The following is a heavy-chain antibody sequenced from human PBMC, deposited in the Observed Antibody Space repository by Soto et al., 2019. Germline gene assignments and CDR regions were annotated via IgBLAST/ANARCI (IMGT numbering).Heavy chain of an antibody. CDR1: GGSITNYY. J-gene: IGHJ6*02. CDR2: IKYNGDS. D-gene: IGHD3-10*01. V-gene: IGHV4-59*08. CDR3: ARHGFGSLHGLVDV. Sequence: QVQLQESGPGLVKPSETLSLTCTVSGGSITNYYCSWFRQPPGKGLEWIGYIKYNGDSAYNLSLMRRIPISMDTSKTKFSLMLESVTATDTAVYYCARHGFGSLHGLVDVWGQGTTVIVSS.